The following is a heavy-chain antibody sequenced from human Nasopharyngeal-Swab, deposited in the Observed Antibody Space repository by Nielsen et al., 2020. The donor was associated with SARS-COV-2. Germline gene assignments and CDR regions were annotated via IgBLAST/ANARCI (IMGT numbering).Heavy chain of an antibody. J-gene: IGHJ3*02. CDR2: ISGSGGST. D-gene: IGHD6-19*01. CDR3: AKVKGSSGFNAFDI. V-gene: IGHV3-23*01. CDR1: GFTFSSYA. Sequence: GESLKISCAASGFTFSSYAMSWVRQAPGKGLEWVSAISGSGGSTYYADSVKGRLTISRDNSKNTLYLQMNSLRAEDTAVYYCAKVKGSSGFNAFDIWGQGTMVTVSS.